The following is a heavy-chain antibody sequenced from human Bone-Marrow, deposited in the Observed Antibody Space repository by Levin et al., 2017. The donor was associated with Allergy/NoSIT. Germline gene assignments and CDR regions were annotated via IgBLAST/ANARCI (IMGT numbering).Heavy chain of an antibody. V-gene: IGHV3-21*01. CDR1: GFTFSSYS. D-gene: IGHD3-3*01. CDR2: ISSSSSYI. Sequence: PGGSLRLSCAASGFTFSSYSMNWVRQAPGKGLEWVSSISSSSSYIYYADSVKGRFTISRDNAKNSLYLQMNSLRAEDTAVYYRTLLRFLEWLPSGGGQGTLVTVSS. J-gene: IGHJ4*02. CDR3: TLLRFLEWLPSG.